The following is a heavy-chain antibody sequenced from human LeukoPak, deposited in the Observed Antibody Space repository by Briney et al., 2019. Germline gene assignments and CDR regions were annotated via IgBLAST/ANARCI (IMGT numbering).Heavy chain of an antibody. J-gene: IGHJ4*02. V-gene: IGHV4-34*01. Sequence: SETLSLTCAVYGGSFSGYYWSWIRQPPGKGLEWIGEINHSGSTNYNLSLKSRVTISVDTSKNQFSLKLSSVTAADTAVYYCARFGCTNGVCYDYWGQGTLVTVSS. D-gene: IGHD2-8*01. CDR1: GGSFSGYY. CDR3: ARFGCTNGVCYDY. CDR2: INHSGST.